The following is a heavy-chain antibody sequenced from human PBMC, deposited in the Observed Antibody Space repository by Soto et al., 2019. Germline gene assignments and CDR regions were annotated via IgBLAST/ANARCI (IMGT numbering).Heavy chain of an antibody. D-gene: IGHD3-22*01. CDR1: GGSISSSSYY. CDR3: ARRSYYDSSGQDV. CDR2: IYYSGST. J-gene: IGHJ6*02. V-gene: IGHV4-39*01. Sequence: PSETLSLTCTVSGGSISSSSYYWGWIRQPPGKGLEWIGSIYYSGSTYYNPSLKSRVTISVDTSKNQFSLKLSSVTAADTAVYYCARRSYYDSSGQDVWGQGTTVTVSS.